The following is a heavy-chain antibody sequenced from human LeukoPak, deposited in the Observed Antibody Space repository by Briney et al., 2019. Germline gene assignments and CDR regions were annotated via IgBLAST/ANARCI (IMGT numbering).Heavy chain of an antibody. Sequence: GGSLRLSCAASGFTFNTYSMNWVRQAPGKGLEWISYISSSGSTIYYADSVKGRFTIYRDNAKNSLYLQMNSLRAEDTAVYYCAELGITMIGGVWGKGTTVTISS. D-gene: IGHD3-10*02. CDR1: GFTFNTYS. CDR2: ISSSGSTI. V-gene: IGHV3-48*04. CDR3: AELGITMIGGV. J-gene: IGHJ6*04.